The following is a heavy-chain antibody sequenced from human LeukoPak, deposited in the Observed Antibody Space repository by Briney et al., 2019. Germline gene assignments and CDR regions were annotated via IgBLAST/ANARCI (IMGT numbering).Heavy chain of an antibody. CDR3: ARARRSSTPEVGDVFKTWYFFEY. Sequence: GESLKISCQASGYTFSSYWIAWVRQMPGKGLECMGLIYPLDSDVKYSPSFQGQVTISADKSISTAYLQWSSLKASDTAKYYCARARRSSTPEVGDVFKTWYFFEYWGQGALVTVSS. J-gene: IGHJ4*02. CDR1: GYTFSSYW. D-gene: IGHD6-13*01. V-gene: IGHV5-51*01. CDR2: IYPLDSDV.